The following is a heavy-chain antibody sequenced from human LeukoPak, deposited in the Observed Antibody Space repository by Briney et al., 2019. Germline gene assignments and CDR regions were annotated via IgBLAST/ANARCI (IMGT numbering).Heavy chain of an antibody. CDR2: IYHSGST. J-gene: IGHJ4*02. CDR1: GYSISSGYY. Sequence: SETLSLTCTVSGYSISSGYYWGWIRPPPGKGLEWIGNIYHSGSTYYNPSLKSRVTISVDTSKNHFSLKLSSVTAADTAVYCCARGDGYNYWGQGTLVTVSS. V-gene: IGHV4-38-2*02. D-gene: IGHD5-24*01. CDR3: ARGDGYNY.